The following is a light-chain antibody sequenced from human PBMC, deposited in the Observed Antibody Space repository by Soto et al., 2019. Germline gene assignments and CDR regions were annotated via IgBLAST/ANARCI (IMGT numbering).Light chain of an antibody. Sequence: QSVLTQPASVSGSPGQSITTSCTGTSSDVGGYNYVSWYQQHPGKAPKLMIYDVSNRPSGVSNRFSGSKSGNTASLTISGLQAEDEADYYCSSYTSSSTQVFGTGTKLTVL. V-gene: IGLV2-14*01. CDR2: DVS. CDR1: SSDVGGYNY. J-gene: IGLJ1*01. CDR3: SSYTSSSTQV.